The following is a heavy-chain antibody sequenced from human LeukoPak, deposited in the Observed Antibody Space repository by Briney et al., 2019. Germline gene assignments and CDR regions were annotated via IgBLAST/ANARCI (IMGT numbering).Heavy chain of an antibody. J-gene: IGHJ4*02. CDR1: GFTFSGSD. CDR2: IKQDGSEK. D-gene: IGHD5-18*01. V-gene: IGHV3-7*04. Sequence: GGSLRLSCAASGFTFSGSDMHWVRQTSGKGLEWVANIKQDGSEKYYVDSVKGRFTISRDNAKNSLYLQMNSLRAEDTAVYYCARDWRTAMAYDWGQGTLVTVSS. CDR3: ARDWRTAMAYD.